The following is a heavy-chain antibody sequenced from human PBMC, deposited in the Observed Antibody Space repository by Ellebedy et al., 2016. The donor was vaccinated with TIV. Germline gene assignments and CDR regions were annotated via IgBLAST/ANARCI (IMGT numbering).Heavy chain of an antibody. V-gene: IGHV4-34*01. Sequence: MPSETLSLTCAVYGGSFSGYYWSWIRQPPGKGLEWIGEINHSGSTNYNPSLKSRVTVSVDTSKNQFSLKLSSVTAADTAVYYCARTRVRGVSFSPTVYYYYGMDVWGQGTTVTVSS. D-gene: IGHD3-10*02. J-gene: IGHJ6*02. CDR3: ARTRVRGVSFSPTVYYYYGMDV. CDR1: GGSFSGYY. CDR2: INHSGST.